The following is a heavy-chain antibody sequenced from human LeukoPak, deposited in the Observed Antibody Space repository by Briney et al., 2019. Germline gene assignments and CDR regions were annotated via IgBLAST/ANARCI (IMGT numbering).Heavy chain of an antibody. J-gene: IGHJ5*02. Sequence: GASVKVSCKASGYTFTGYYMHWVRQAPGQGLEWMGWINPNSGGTSYAQKFQGRVTMTRDTSISTAYMELSRLRSDDTAVYYCARKAAAPNWFDPWGQGTLVTVSS. CDR2: INPNSGGT. V-gene: IGHV1-2*02. D-gene: IGHD6-13*01. CDR3: ARKAAAPNWFDP. CDR1: GYTFTGYY.